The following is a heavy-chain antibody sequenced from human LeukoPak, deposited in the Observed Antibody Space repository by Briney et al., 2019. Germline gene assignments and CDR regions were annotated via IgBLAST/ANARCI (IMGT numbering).Heavy chain of an antibody. V-gene: IGHV1-46*01. CDR3: ARDVDITMIVVVYYGMDV. CDR1: GYAFTSYY. D-gene: IGHD3-22*01. CDR2: INPSGGST. Sequence: GASVKVSCKASGYAFTSYYMHWVRQAPGQGLEWMGIINPSGGSTSYAQKFQGRVTMTRDTSTSTVYMELSRLRSEDTAVYYCARDVDITMIVVVYYGMDVWGQGTTVTVSS. J-gene: IGHJ6*01.